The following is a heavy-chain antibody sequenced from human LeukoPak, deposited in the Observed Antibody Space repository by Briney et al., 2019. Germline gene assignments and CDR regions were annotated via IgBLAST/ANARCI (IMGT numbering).Heavy chain of an antibody. CDR2: IYYSGST. V-gene: IGHV4-39*01. CDR3: ARLQSSGLVWSVY. Sequence: ASETLSLTCTVSGGSISSSSYYWGWIRQPPGKGLEWIGSIYYSGSTYSNPSLKSRVTISVDTSTNQFFLKLSSVTAAETAVYYCARLQSSGLVWSVYWGQGTLVTVSS. CDR1: GGSISSSSYY. D-gene: IGHD2-21*01. J-gene: IGHJ4*02.